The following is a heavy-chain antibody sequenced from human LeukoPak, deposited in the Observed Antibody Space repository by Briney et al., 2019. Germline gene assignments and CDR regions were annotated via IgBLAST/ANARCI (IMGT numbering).Heavy chain of an antibody. J-gene: IGHJ4*02. CDR1: GFTFSSYG. D-gene: IGHD5-12*01. CDR2: ISYDGSNK. CDR3: AKSRGYSGYDFPDYFDY. V-gene: IGHV3-30*18. Sequence: GGSLRLSCAASGFTFSSYGMHWVRQAPGKGLEWVAVISYDGSNKYYADSVKGRFTISRDNSKNTLYLQMNSLRAEDTAVYYCAKSRGYSGYDFPDYFDYWGQGTLVTVSS.